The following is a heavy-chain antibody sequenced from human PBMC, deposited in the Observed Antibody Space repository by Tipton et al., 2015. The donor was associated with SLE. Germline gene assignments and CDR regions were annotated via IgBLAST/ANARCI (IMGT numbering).Heavy chain of an antibody. J-gene: IGHJ6*03. V-gene: IGHV3-15*01. CDR3: TTAAMLWSGYSYYYFYKYMDV. D-gene: IGHD3-3*01. CDR1: GFNFNYAW. CDR2: IKSTTNGGTT. Sequence: SLRLSCVASGFNFNYAWMTWVRQSPGKGLEWVGRIKSTTNGGTTDYAESVKGRFTISRDDSEDTLYLHMNGLKTEDTGFYFCTTAAMLWSGYSYYYFYKYMDVWGKGTTVTVSS.